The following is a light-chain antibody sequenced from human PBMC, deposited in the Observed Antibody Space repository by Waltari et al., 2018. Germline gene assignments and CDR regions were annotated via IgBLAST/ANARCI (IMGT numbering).Light chain of an antibody. CDR3: QQRKFWPPLT. CDR2: DAS. V-gene: IGKV3-11*01. CDR1: RNVEIY. Sequence: EVVLTQYPATLSLSPGDRATLSCRARRNVEIYLAWYQQRPGQPPRLLIYDASNRATDIPARFSGSGSGTDFTLTISSLEPEDFAVYYCQQRKFWPPLTFGGGTKVEIK. J-gene: IGKJ4*01.